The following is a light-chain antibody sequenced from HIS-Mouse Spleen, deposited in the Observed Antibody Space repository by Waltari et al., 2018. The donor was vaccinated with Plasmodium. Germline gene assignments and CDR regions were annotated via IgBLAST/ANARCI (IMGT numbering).Light chain of an antibody. CDR3: LQDYNYPYT. CDR1: QGMRND. V-gene: IGKV1-6*01. J-gene: IGKJ2*01. Sequence: AIQMTQSPSSLSASVGDRVTITCRASQGMRNDLGWYQQKPGKAPKLLISAASSLQSGVPSRFGRSGSGTDFTLTISSLQPEDFATYYCLQDYNYPYTFGQGTKLEIK. CDR2: AAS.